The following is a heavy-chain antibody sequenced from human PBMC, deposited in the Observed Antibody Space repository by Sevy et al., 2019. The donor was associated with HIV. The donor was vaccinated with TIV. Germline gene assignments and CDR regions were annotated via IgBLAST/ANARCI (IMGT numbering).Heavy chain of an antibody. V-gene: IGHV3-21*01. CDR1: GFTFSIYN. Sequence: GGSLRLSCAASGFTFSIYNMNWVRQASGAGLEWVSSISGSGGSVYYADSVKGRFTISRDNAKKSMFMQMNSLRPEYSAVYYWARDRDDYASARRHPYDYYHGMDVWGQGTTVTVSS. CDR2: ISGSGGSV. J-gene: IGHJ6*02. D-gene: IGHD3-10*01. CDR3: ARDRDDYASARRHPYDYYHGMDV.